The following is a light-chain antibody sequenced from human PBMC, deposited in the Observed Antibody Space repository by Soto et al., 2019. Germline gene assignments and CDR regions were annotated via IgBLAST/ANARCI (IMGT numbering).Light chain of an antibody. V-gene: IGKV3-15*01. Sequence: EIVMTQSAATLSVSPGGRVSLSCRASQSISDPIAWYQQKPGQAPRLLIYGASARATGFPARFSGSGSGTDFTLTISSLQSEDFAVYYCQQYNNWPWTFGEGTMV. J-gene: IGKJ1*01. CDR1: QSISDP. CDR3: QQYNNWPWT. CDR2: GAS.